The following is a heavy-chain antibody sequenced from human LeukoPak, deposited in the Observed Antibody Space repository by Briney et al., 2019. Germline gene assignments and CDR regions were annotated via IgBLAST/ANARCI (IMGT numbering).Heavy chain of an antibody. CDR1: GYTFTGYY. CDR3: ATFMTTVTTGLGY. V-gene: IGHV1-2*02. D-gene: IGHD4-17*01. Sequence: ASVKVSCKASGYTFTGYYMHWVRQAPGQGLEWMGWINPNSGGTNYAQKFQGRVTMTRDTSISTAYMELSRLRSDDTAVYYCATFMTTVTTGLGYWGRGTLVTVSS. CDR2: INPNSGGT. J-gene: IGHJ4*02.